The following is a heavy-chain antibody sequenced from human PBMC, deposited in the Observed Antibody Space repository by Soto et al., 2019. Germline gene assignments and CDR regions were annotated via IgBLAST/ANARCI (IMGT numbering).Heavy chain of an antibody. D-gene: IGHD6-13*01. V-gene: IGHV1-46*01. Sequence: QVQLVQSGAEVKKPGASVKVSCKASGYTFTSYYMHWVRQAPGPGLEWMGIINPSGGSTSYSQKFQGRVTMTRDTSTSTVYMELSSLRSEDTAVYYCARVIAAAGTGGWFAPWGQGTLVTVSS. CDR3: ARVIAAAGTGGWFAP. J-gene: IGHJ5*02. CDR1: GYTFTSYY. CDR2: INPSGGST.